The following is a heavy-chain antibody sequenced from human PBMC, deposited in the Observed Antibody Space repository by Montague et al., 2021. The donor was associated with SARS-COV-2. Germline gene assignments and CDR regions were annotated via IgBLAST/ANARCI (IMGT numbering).Heavy chain of an antibody. CDR1: GGSISSSSYY. J-gene: IGHJ4*02. CDR3: ARKASRGITIFGVVTASYYFDY. CDR2: IYYSGST. V-gene: IGHV4-39*01. D-gene: IGHD3-3*01. Sequence: SETLSLTCTVSGGSISSSSYYWGWIRQPPGKGLEWIGSIYYSGSTYYNPSLKSRVTISVDTSKNQFSLKLSCVTAADTAVYYCARKASRGITIFGVVTASYYFDYWGQGTLVTVSS.